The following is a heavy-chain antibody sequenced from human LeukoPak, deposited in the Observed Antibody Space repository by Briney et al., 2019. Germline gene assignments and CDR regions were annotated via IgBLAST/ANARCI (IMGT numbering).Heavy chain of an antibody. J-gene: IGHJ4*02. V-gene: IGHV1-46*01. CDR1: GYTFSSYD. CDR2: INPSGGST. CDR3: ARGGYGFDY. Sequence: ASVKVSCKASGYTFSSYDINWVRQAPGQGLEWMGIINPSGGSTSYAQKFQGRVTMTRDTSTSTVYMELSSLRSEDTAVYYCARGGYGFDYWGQGTLVTVSS. D-gene: IGHD6-25*01.